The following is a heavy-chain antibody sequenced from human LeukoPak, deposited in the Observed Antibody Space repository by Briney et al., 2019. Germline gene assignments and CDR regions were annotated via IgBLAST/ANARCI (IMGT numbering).Heavy chain of an antibody. CDR2: ISPNSGGT. CDR3: ARDLTVYYYGSGSYPDY. V-gene: IGHV1-2*02. Sequence: ASVKVSCKASGDTFTAYYMNWVRQAPGQGLEWVAWISPNSGGTNCTQKFQGRVTMTRDTSISTANMELTRLRSDDTAVYYCARDLTVYYYGSGSYPDYWGQGTLVTVSS. J-gene: IGHJ4*02. D-gene: IGHD3-10*01. CDR1: GDTFTAYY.